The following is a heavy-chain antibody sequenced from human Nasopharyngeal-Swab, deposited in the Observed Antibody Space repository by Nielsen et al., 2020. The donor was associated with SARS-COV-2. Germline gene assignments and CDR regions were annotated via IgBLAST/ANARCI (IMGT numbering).Heavy chain of an antibody. V-gene: IGHV4-38-2*01. CDR1: GYSISSGYY. CDR2: IYHSGST. Sequence: SETLSLTCAVSGYSISSGYYWGWTRQPPGKGLEWFGSIYHSGSTYYNPSLKSRITISVDTSKNQFSMKLSSVTAADTAVYYCARHGDYDFWSGYPRTVPFDYWGQGTLVTVSS. J-gene: IGHJ4*02. CDR3: ARHGDYDFWSGYPRTVPFDY. D-gene: IGHD3-3*01.